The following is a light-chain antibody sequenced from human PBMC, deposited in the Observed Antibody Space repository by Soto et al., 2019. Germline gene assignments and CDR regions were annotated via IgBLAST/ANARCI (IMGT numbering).Light chain of an antibody. CDR1: QSVSSSS. CDR3: QQYGNSPWT. J-gene: IGKJ1*01. CDR2: GAS. V-gene: IGKV3-20*01. Sequence: EKVCAQAPGTLSLYPGESSTLSCRASQSVSSSSLAWYQQKFGQAPRLLIYGASTRATGIPDRFSGSGSGTDFTLTISRLEPEDFAVYHCQQYGNSPWTFGQGTKVDIK.